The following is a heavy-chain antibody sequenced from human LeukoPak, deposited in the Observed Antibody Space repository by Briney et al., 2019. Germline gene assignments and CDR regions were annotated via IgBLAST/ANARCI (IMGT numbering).Heavy chain of an antibody. J-gene: IGHJ4*02. D-gene: IGHD5-12*01. CDR2: ISYDGSNK. CDR3: ARDFQIRGYSGYDSLDY. V-gene: IGHV3-30-3*01. Sequence: GGSLRLSCAASGFTFSSYAMHWVRQAPGKGLEWVAVISYDGSNKYYADSVKGRFTISRDNSKNTLYLQMNSLRAEDTAVYYCARDFQIRGYSGYDSLDYWGQGTLVTVSS. CDR1: GFTFSSYA.